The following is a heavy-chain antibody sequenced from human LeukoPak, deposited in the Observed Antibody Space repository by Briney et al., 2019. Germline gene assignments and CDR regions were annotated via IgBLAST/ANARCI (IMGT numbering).Heavy chain of an antibody. CDR2: IYYSGNT. CDR3: AREMSWDSGDAFDP. V-gene: IGHV4-59*11. CDR1: GGSISGHY. Sequence: SETLSLTCTVSGGSISGHYWTWIRQPPGKGLEWIGYIYYSGNTNYNPSLKSRVSISVDTSKNQFSLKLSSVSAADTAVYYCAREMSWDSGDAFDPWGQGTLVTVSS. D-gene: IGHD4-17*01. J-gene: IGHJ5*02.